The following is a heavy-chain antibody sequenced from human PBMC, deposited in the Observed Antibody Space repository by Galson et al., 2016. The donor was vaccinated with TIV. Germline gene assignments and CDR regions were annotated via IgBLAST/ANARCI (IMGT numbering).Heavy chain of an antibody. Sequence: TLSLTCSVSGASISGSNYYWSWVRQPAGKGLEWIGRFYFGDTTSYNPSFGGRVTISADTSKNQISLRLTSVTAAVTAVYFCARVTGGYSFGPGMHYNYFYAMNVWGQGTTVTVSS. J-gene: IGHJ6*02. CDR2: FYFGDTT. CDR1: GASISGSNYY. V-gene: IGHV4-61*02. D-gene: IGHD1-26*01. CDR3: ARVTGGYSFGPGMHYNYFYAMNV.